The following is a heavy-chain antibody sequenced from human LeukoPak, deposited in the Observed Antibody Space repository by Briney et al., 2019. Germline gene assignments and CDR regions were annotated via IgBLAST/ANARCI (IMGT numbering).Heavy chain of an antibody. CDR3: ARGYYDTSGYPGAYFDY. J-gene: IGHJ4*02. D-gene: IGHD3-22*01. CDR1: GFTFSSYG. Sequence: GGSLRLSCAASGFTFSSYGMHWVRQAPGKGLEWVAVIWYDGSNKYYADSVKGRFTISRDNSKNTLYLQMNSLRAEDTAVYYCARGYYDTSGYPGAYFDYWGQGTLVTVSS. V-gene: IGHV3-33*01. CDR2: IWYDGSNK.